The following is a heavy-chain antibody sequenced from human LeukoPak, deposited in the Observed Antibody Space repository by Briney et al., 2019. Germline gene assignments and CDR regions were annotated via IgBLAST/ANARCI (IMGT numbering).Heavy chain of an antibody. J-gene: IGHJ4*02. D-gene: IGHD6-13*01. Sequence: ASVKVSCKASGYTFTSYGISWVRQAPGQGLEWMGWISAYNGNTNYAQKLQGRVTMTTDTSMSTAYMELRSLRSDDTAVYYCARVFGIAAAGSIFDYWGQGTLVTVSS. CDR1: GYTFTSYG. CDR3: ARVFGIAAAGSIFDY. V-gene: IGHV1-18*01. CDR2: ISAYNGNT.